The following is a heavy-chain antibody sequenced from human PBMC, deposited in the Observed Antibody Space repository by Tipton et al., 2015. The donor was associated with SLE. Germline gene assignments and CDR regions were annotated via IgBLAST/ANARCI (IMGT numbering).Heavy chain of an antibody. CDR2: IYYSGST. J-gene: IGHJ4*02. CDR1: GGSISSYY. CDR3: ARAPGIAAAGFDY. D-gene: IGHD6-13*01. Sequence: TLSLTCTVSGGSISSYYWSWIRQPPGKGLEWIGYIYYSGSTNYNPSFKSRVTISVDTSKNQFSLKLSSVTAADTAGYYCARAPGIAAAGFDYWGQGPLVTVPS. V-gene: IGHV4-59*01.